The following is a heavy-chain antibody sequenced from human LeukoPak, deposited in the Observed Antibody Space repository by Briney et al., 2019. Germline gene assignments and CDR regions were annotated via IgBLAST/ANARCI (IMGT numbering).Heavy chain of an antibody. D-gene: IGHD1-26*01. CDR3: AKDRRGSYYYYYYMDV. Sequence: GGSLRLSCAASGFTFDDYAMHWVRQAPGKGLEWVSFISWDGGSTYYADSVKGRFTISRDNSKNSLYLQMNSLRAEDTALYYCAKDRRGSYYYYYYMDVWGKGTTVTVSS. J-gene: IGHJ6*03. V-gene: IGHV3-43D*03. CDR2: ISWDGGST. CDR1: GFTFDDYA.